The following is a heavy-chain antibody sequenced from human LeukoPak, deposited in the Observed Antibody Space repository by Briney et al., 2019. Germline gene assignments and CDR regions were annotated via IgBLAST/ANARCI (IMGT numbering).Heavy chain of an antibody. Sequence: GGSLRLSCAASGFTFSSYAMSWVRQAPGKGLEWVSAISGSGGSTYYADSVKGRFTISRDNSKNTLYLRMNSLRAEDTAVYYCAKDRDNYDFWSGYRYWGQGTLVTVSS. CDR2: ISGSGGST. D-gene: IGHD3-3*01. V-gene: IGHV3-23*01. CDR1: GFTFSSYA. CDR3: AKDRDNYDFWSGYRY. J-gene: IGHJ4*02.